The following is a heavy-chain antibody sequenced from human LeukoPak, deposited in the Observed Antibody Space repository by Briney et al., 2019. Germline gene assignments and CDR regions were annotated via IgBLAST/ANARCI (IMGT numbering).Heavy chain of an antibody. D-gene: IGHD1-26*01. V-gene: IGHV3-74*01. CDR1: GFILRNHW. CDR2: INPAVGNT. J-gene: IGHJ3*02. CDR3: ARALDGSRNGLDI. Sequence: GGSLRLSCAASGFILRNHWMHWVRQAPGKGLVWVSRINPAVGNTNYADSVKGRFTISSDNAKSTVYLQMNTLRAEDTGIYFCARALDGSRNGLDIWSQGTVVTV.